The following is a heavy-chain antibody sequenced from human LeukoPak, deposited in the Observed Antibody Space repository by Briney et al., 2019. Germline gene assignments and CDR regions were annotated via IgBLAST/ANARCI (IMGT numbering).Heavy chain of an antibody. Sequence: SETLSLTCAVYGGSFGGYYWSWIRQPPGKGLEWIGEINHSGSTNYNPSLKSRVTISVDTSKNQFSLKLSSVTAADTAVYYCARGRGGTIFGVVIYYYYGMDVWGQGTTVTVSS. V-gene: IGHV4-34*01. CDR1: GGSFGGYY. CDR2: INHSGST. D-gene: IGHD3-3*01. CDR3: ARGRGGTIFGVVIYYYYGMDV. J-gene: IGHJ6*02.